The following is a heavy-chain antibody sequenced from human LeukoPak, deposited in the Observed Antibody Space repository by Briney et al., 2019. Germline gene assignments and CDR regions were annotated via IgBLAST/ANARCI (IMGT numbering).Heavy chain of an antibody. V-gene: IGHV1-69*06. Sequence: SVKVSCKASGGTFSSYAISWVRQAPGQGLEWMGRIIPIFGTANYAQKFQGRVTITADKSTSTAYMELSSLRSEDTAVYYCARGYCSGGSCHDHYYCYYMDVWGKGTTVTVSS. CDR2: IIPIFGTA. CDR3: ARGYCSGGSCHDHYYCYYMDV. D-gene: IGHD2-15*01. CDR1: GGTFSSYA. J-gene: IGHJ6*03.